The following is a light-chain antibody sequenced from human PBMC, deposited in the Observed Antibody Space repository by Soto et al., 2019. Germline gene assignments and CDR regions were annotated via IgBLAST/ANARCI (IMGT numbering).Light chain of an antibody. Sequence: EIGMTQSPATLSLSPGERATLSCRASQSVNSDLAWYQQKPGQAPRLLIYDASTRAAGVPARFTGSGSETEFTLTISSLQSEDYAVYYCQHYGDSLSITFGQGTRLEI. CDR2: DAS. V-gene: IGKV3-15*01. J-gene: IGKJ5*01. CDR3: QHYGDSLSIT. CDR1: QSVNSD.